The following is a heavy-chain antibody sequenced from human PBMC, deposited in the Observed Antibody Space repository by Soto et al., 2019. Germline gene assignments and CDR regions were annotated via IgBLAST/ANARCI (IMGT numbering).Heavy chain of an antibody. CDR3: ARPSEQWLPNNWFDP. CDR1: GFTFSSYA. Sequence: QVQLVESGGGVVQPGRSLRLSCAASGFTFSSYAMHWVRQAPGKGLEWVAVISYDGSNKYYADSVKGRFTISRDNSKNPLYLQMNSLRAEDTAVYYCARPSEQWLPNNWFDPWGQGTLVTVSS. V-gene: IGHV3-30-3*01. J-gene: IGHJ5*02. D-gene: IGHD6-19*01. CDR2: ISYDGSNK.